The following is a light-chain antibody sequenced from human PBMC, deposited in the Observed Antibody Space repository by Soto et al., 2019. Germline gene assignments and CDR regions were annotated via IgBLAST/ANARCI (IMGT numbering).Light chain of an antibody. CDR1: QSIGSW. CDR3: QHYGSYSPWT. V-gene: IGKV1-5*03. Sequence: DIQMTQSPSTLSASVGDRVTITCRASQSIGSWLAWYQQKPGKAPILLIYKASSLESGVPSRFIGGRSGTEFALTISSLQPDDFASYYCQHYGSYSPWTFGQGTKVESK. J-gene: IGKJ1*01. CDR2: KAS.